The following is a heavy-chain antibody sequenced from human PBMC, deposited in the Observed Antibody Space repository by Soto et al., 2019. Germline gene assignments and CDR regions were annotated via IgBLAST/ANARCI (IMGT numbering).Heavy chain of an antibody. V-gene: IGHV4-34*01. J-gene: IGHJ6*02. CDR2: INHSGST. Sequence: SETLSLTCAVYGGSFSAYYWSWIRQPPGKGLEWIGIINHSGSTNYNPSLKSRVTISVDTSKNQFSLKLSSVTAADTAEYYCARADGYYYYYGMDVWGQGTTVTVSS. CDR1: GGSFSAYY. CDR3: ARADGYYYYYGMDV.